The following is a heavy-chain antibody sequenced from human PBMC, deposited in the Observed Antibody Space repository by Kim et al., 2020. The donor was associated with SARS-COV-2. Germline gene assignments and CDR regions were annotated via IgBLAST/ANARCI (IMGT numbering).Heavy chain of an antibody. CDR2: ISSSGSTI. CDR3: ARPIAVAGNLVYYYYGMDV. V-gene: IGHV3-48*03. CDR1: GFTFSSYE. Sequence: GGSLRLSCAASGFTFSSYEMNWVRQAPGKGLEWVSYISSSGSTIYYADSVKGRFTISRDNAKNSLYLQMNSLRAEDTAVYYCARPIAVAGNLVYYYYGMDVWGQGTTVTVSS. J-gene: IGHJ6*02. D-gene: IGHD6-19*01.